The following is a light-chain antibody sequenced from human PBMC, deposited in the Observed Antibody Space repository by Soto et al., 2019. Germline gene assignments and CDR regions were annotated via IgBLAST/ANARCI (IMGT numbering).Light chain of an antibody. CDR1: QAIVTW. J-gene: IGKJ1*01. Sequence: DIQMTQSPSTLSASVGDRVNITCRASQAIVTWLAWHQQKPGNAPKVLISDASTLESGVPSRFSGSGSGTEFTLTLNNLQADDFATYYCQHLRTFGQGTKLEIK. CDR3: QHLRT. CDR2: DAS. V-gene: IGKV1-5*01.